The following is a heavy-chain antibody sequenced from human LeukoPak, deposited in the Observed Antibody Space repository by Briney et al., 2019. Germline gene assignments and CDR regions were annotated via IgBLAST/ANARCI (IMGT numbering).Heavy chain of an antibody. V-gene: IGHV1-69*13. CDR2: IIPIFGTA. CDR1: GYTLTDYY. CDR3: ARGRGLYSSGWYAYDY. J-gene: IGHJ4*02. Sequence: ASVKVSCKASGYTLTDYYMHWVRQAPGQGLEWMGGIIPIFGTANYAQKFQGRVTITADESTSTAYMELSSLRSEDTAVYYCARGRGLYSSGWYAYDYWGQGTLVTVSS. D-gene: IGHD6-19*01.